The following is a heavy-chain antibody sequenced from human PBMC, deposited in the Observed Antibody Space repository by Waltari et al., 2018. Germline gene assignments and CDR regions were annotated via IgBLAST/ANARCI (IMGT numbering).Heavy chain of an antibody. CDR3: ARGIEQWLYLTFDY. Sequence: QVQLVQSGAEVKKPGASVKVSCKASGYTFTSYAMHWVRQAPGQRLEWMGWINAGNGNTKYSQKCQGRVTITRDTSASTAYMELSSLRSEDTAVYYCARGIEQWLYLTFDYWGQGTLVTVSS. CDR1: GYTFTSYA. J-gene: IGHJ4*02. D-gene: IGHD6-19*01. V-gene: IGHV1-3*01. CDR2: INAGNGNT.